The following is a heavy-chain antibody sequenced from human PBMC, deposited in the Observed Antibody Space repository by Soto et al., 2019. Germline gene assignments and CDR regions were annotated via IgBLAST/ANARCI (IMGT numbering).Heavy chain of an antibody. D-gene: IGHD6-6*01. J-gene: IGHJ4*02. V-gene: IGHV4-31*02. CDR1: GGSMSSGGYY. CDR3: ARTLPEAARHFYFDY. CDR2: IYYSGST. Sequence: SETLSLTCTVSGGSMSSGGYYWSWIRQHPGKGLEWIGYIYYSGSTYYNPSLKSRVTISVDTSKNQFSLKLSSVTAADTAVYYCARTLPEAARHFYFDYWGQGTLVTVSS.